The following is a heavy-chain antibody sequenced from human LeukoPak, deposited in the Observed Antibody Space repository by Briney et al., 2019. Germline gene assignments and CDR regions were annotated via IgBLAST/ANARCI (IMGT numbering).Heavy chain of an antibody. CDR3: ARDGSSGSRDYYYYYGMDV. CDR2: INADGSST. D-gene: IGHD3-22*01. V-gene: IGHV3-74*01. J-gene: IGHJ6*02. Sequence: GGSLRLSCAASGFTFNTYWMHWVRQAPWKGLVWVSSINADGSSTSYADSMKGRFTISRDNAKNTLYLQMNSLRAEDTAVYYCARDGSSGSRDYYYYYGMDVWGQGTTVTVSS. CDR1: GFTFNTYW.